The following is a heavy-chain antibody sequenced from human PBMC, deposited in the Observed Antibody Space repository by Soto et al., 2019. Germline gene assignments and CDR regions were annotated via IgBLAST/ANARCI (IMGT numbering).Heavy chain of an antibody. D-gene: IGHD5-12*01. CDR2: ISACNGNT. V-gene: IGHV1-18*01. CDR1: GYTFTSYG. J-gene: IGHJ4*02. CDR3: ARAGSGYDREPDY. Sequence: ASVKVSCKASGYTFTSYGISWVRQAPGQGLEWMGWISACNGNTKYAQKFQGRVTITRDTSASTAYMELSSLRSEDTAVYYCARAGSGYDREPDYWGQGTLVTVSS.